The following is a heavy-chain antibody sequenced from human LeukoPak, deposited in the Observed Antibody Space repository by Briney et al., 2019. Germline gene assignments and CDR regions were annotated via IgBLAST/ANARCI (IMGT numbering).Heavy chain of an antibody. CDR2: ISSSGSYT. CDR1: GFTFSDYY. CDR3: ARGEQEEEMATNPFDY. J-gene: IGHJ4*02. Sequence: GGSLRLSCAASGFTFSDYYMSWIRQAPGKGLEWVSFISSSGSYTHYADSVKGRFTISRDNAKNSLYLQMNSLRTEDTAVYYCARGEQEEEMATNPFDYWGQGTLVTASS. D-gene: IGHD5-24*01. V-gene: IGHV3-11*05.